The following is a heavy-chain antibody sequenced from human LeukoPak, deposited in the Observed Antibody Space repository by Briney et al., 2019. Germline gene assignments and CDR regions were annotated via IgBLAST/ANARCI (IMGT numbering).Heavy chain of an antibody. Sequence: PGGSLRLSCAASGFTFSNYDIHWVRQAPGKGLEWVTFIRYDGSIKYFADSVKGRFTISRDNSKNILYLQMNSLRAEDTAVYYCAKARYYARCGYTIDYWAQGPLVTVSS. V-gene: IGHV3-30*02. CDR1: GFTFSNYD. J-gene: IGHJ4*02. CDR2: IRYDGSIK. D-gene: IGHD3-22*01. CDR3: AKARYYARCGYTIDY.